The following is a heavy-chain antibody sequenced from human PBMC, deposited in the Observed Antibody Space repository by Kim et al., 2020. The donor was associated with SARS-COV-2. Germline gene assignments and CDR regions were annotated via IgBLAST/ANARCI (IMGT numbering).Heavy chain of an antibody. CDR2: TYYRSKWYD. D-gene: IGHD1-1*01. CDR3: ARVVHGGIDS. Sequence: SQTLSLTCAISGDSVSSNSAAWIWIRQSPSRGLEWLGRTYYRSKWYDDYGVSVESRVTVNPDTSKNQFSLHLNSVTPEDTAVYYCARVVHGGIDSWGQGTLVTVSP. V-gene: IGHV6-1*01. J-gene: IGHJ4*02. CDR1: GDSVSSNSAA.